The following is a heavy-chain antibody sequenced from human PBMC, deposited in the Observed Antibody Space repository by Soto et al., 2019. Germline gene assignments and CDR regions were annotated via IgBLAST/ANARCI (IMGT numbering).Heavy chain of an antibody. CDR2: ISGSGGST. CDR1: GFTFSSYA. J-gene: IGHJ3*02. CDR3: AKDGLNWGGAFDI. Sequence: GESLKLSCAASGFTFSSYAMSWVRQAPGKGLEWVSAISGSGGSTYYADSVKGRFTISRDNSKNTLYLQMNSLRAEDTAVYYCAKDGLNWGGAFDIWGQGTMVTVSS. D-gene: IGHD7-27*01. V-gene: IGHV3-23*01.